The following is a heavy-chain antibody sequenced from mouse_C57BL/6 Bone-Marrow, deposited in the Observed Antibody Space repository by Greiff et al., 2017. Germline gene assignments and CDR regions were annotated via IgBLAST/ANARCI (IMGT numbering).Heavy chain of an antibody. J-gene: IGHJ2*01. Sequence: QVQLKQPGAELVKPGASVKMSCKASGYTFTSYWITWVKQRPGQGLEWIGDIYPGSGSTNYNEKFKSKATLTVDTSSSTAYMQLSSLTSEDSAVYYCARGGDYYGKTYWGQGTTLTVSS. CDR2: IYPGSGST. D-gene: IGHD1-1*01. V-gene: IGHV1-55*01. CDR3: ARGGDYYGKTY. CDR1: GYTFTSYW.